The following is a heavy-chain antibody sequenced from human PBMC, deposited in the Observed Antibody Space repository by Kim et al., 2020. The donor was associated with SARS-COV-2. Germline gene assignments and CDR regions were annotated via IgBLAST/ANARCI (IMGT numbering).Heavy chain of an antibody. J-gene: IGHJ6*02. CDR2: ISSSSSTV. CDR3: ARCPLSMTMVRGMITTTLFDYYNMDA. V-gene: IGHV3-48*02. D-gene: IGHD3-10*01. CDR1: GFNFNSYS. Sequence: GGSLRLSCKVSGFNFNSYSMNWVRQAPGKGLEWVSYISSSSSTVYYAGSVRGRFTISRDNAKNSLFLQMNSLRDDDTAVYYCARCPLSMTMVRGMITTTLFDYYNMDAWGQGTTVTVSS.